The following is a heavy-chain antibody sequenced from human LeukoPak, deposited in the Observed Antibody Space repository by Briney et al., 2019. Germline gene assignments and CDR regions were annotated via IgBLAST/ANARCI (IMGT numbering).Heavy chain of an antibody. CDR2: INWNGGNT. D-gene: IGHD2-2*01. CDR3: ARVSGEEYCSGTSCYYYYYMDV. CDR1: GFTFDDYG. J-gene: IGHJ6*03. V-gene: IGHV3-20*04. Sequence: GGSLRLSCAASGFTFDDYGMSWVRQAPGKGLEWVSGINWNGGNTGYADSVKGRFTISRDNAKNSLYLQMNSLRAEDTAVYYCARVSGEEYCSGTSCYYYYYMDVWGKGTTVTVSS.